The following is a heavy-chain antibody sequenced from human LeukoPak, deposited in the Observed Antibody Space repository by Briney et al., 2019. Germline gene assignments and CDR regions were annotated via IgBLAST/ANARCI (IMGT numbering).Heavy chain of an antibody. Sequence: SETLSLTCAVYGGSFSGYYWSWIRQPPGKGLEWIGEINHSGSTNYNPSLKSRVTISVDTSKNHFSVRLSSVTAADTAVYYCARAYYSTSWYGVWGQGTLVTVSS. V-gene: IGHV4-34*01. CDR3: ARAYYSTSWYGV. CDR2: INHSGST. J-gene: IGHJ3*01. CDR1: GGSFSGYY. D-gene: IGHD2-2*01.